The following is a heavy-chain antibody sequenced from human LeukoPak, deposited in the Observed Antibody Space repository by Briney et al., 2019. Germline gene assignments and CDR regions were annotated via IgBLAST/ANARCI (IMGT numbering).Heavy chain of an antibody. V-gene: IGHV1-69*04. CDR1: GGTFSSYA. J-gene: IGHJ4*02. CDR2: IIPILGIA. D-gene: IGHD4-23*01. Sequence: EASVQFSCQASGGTFSSYAISWVRQAPGQGLEWMGRIIPILGIANYAQKFQGRVTITADKSTSTAYMELSSLRSEDTAVYYCARYSDGGSSDYFDYWGQGTLVTVSS. CDR3: ARYSDGGSSDYFDY.